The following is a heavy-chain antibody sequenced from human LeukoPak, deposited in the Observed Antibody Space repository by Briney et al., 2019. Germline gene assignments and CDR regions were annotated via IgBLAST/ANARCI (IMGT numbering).Heavy chain of an antibody. CDR3: AYWMYDSSGYFHDY. Sequence: GGSLRLSCAASGFTVGSNYMSWVRQAPGKGLEWVSVIYSGGSTYYADSVKGRFTISRDNSKNTLYLQMNSLRAEDTAVYYCAYWMYDSSGYFHDYWGQGTLVTVSS. CDR1: GFTVGSNY. D-gene: IGHD3-22*01. V-gene: IGHV3-53*01. CDR2: IYSGGST. J-gene: IGHJ4*02.